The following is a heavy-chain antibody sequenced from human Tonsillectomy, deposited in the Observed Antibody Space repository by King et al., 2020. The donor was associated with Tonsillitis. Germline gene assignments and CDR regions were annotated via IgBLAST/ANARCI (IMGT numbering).Heavy chain of an antibody. CDR3: ARPRSSGWYSGAFDI. Sequence: QLQESGPGLVKPSETLSLTCTVPGGSISSYYWSWIRQPPGKGLEWIGYIYYSGSTNYNPSLKSRVTISVDTSKNQFSLKLSSVTAADTAVYYCARPRSSGWYSGAFDIWGQGTMVTVSS. CDR1: GGSISSYY. CDR2: IYYSGST. D-gene: IGHD6-19*01. J-gene: IGHJ3*02. V-gene: IGHV4-59*08.